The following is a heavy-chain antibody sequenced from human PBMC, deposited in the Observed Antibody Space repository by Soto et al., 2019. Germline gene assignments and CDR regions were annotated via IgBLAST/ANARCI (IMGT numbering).Heavy chain of an antibody. V-gene: IGHV1-18*01. D-gene: IGHD2-2*01. Sequence: ASVKVSCKASGYTFTSYGISWVRQAPGQRLEWMGWISAYNGNTNYAQKLQGRVTMTTDTSTSTAYMELRSLRSDDTAVYYCARDSGEDIVVVPAVEFDYWGQGTLVTVSS. CDR3: ARDSGEDIVVVPAVEFDY. CDR1: GYTFTSYG. CDR2: ISAYNGNT. J-gene: IGHJ4*02.